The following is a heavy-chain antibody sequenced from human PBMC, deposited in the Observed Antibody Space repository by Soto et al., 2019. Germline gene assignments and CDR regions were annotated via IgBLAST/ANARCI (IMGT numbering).Heavy chain of an antibody. CDR1: GGSISSGGYY. J-gene: IGHJ4*02. D-gene: IGHD2-21*02. CDR3: ASQPTRGAYCGGDCYSGYFDY. V-gene: IGHV4-31*03. Sequence: QVQLQESGPGLVKPSQTLSLTCTVSGGSISSGGYYWSWIRQHPGKGLEWIGYIYYSGSTYYNPSLKSRVTISVDTSKNPFYLKLSSVTAADTAVYYCASQPTRGAYCGGDCYSGYFDYWGQGTLVTVSS. CDR2: IYYSGST.